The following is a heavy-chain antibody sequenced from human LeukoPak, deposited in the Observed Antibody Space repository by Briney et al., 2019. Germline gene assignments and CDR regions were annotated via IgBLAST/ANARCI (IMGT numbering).Heavy chain of an antibody. CDR2: IIPIFGTA. CDR3: ARGYSYGSIDY. J-gene: IGHJ4*02. V-gene: IGHV1-69*13. Sequence: GASVKVSCKASGYTFTSYGISWVRQAPGQGLEWMGGIIPIFGTANYAQKFQGRVTITADESTSTAYMELSSLRSEDTAVYYCARGYSYGSIDYWGQGTLVTVSS. CDR1: GYTFTSYG. D-gene: IGHD5-18*01.